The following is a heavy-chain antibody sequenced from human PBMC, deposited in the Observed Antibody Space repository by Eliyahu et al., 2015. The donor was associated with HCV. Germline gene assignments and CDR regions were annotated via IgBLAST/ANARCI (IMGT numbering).Heavy chain of an antibody. J-gene: IGHJ4*02. Sequence: EVKKPGSSVKVSCKASGGTFSSYAISWVRQAPGQGLEWMGGIIPIFGTANYAQKFQGRVTITADESTSTAYMELSSLRSEDTAVYYCARQGNSWLDLSNYFDYWGQGTLVTVSS. D-gene: IGHD4-23*01. V-gene: IGHV1-69*01. CDR3: ARQGNSWLDLSNYFDY. CDR1: GGTFSSYA. CDR2: IIPIFGTA.